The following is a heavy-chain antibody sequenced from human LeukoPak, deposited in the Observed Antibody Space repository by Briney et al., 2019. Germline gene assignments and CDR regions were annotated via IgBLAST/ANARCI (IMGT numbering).Heavy chain of an antibody. CDR1: GYTFTGHY. V-gene: IGHV1-2*02. J-gene: IGHJ4*02. D-gene: IGHD3-3*02. CDR2: INPNSGGT. CDR3: ARAFFNSGSDY. Sequence: ASVRVSCKASGYTFTGHYVHWLRQAPGQGLTWMGWINPNSGGTDYAQQYQGRVTLTRDTSITTVYMELSSLTSDDSAVYYCARAFFNSGSDYWGQGTLVTVSS.